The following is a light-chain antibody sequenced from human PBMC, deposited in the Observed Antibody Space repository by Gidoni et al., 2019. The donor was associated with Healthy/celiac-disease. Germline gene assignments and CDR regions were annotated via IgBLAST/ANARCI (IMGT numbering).Light chain of an antibody. V-gene: IGKV4-1*01. CDR2: WAS. CDR1: QSVLYSSNNKNY. CDR3: QQYYSTPPT. Sequence: DIVMTQSPDSLAVSLGERATINCKSSQSVLYSSNNKNYLALYQQKPGQPPKLHIYWASTRESGVPDRFSGSGSGTDFTLTSSSLQAEDVAVYYCQQYYSTPPTFXPXTKVDIK. J-gene: IGKJ3*01.